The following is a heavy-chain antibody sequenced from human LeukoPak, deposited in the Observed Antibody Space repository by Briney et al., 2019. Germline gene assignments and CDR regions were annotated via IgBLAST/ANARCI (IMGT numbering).Heavy chain of an antibody. Sequence: PSETLSLTCTVSGGSISSSSYYWGWIRQPPGKGLEWIGSIYYSGSTYYNPSLKSRVTISVDTSKNRFSLKLSSVTAADTAVYYCASFSSSRKADVWGKGTTVTVSS. V-gene: IGHV4-39*07. CDR1: GGSISSSSYY. J-gene: IGHJ6*04. CDR2: IYYSGST. CDR3: ASFSSSRKADV. D-gene: IGHD6-13*01.